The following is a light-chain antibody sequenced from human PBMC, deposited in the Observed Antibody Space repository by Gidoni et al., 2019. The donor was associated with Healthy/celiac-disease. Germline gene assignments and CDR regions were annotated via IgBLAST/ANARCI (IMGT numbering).Light chain of an antibody. CDR2: AES. CDR1: QSISSY. J-gene: IGKJ1*01. V-gene: IGKV1-39*01. Sequence: DLHMTQSPSSLSASVGDRVTTTCRASQSISSYLNWYQQKPGKAPKRLIYAESSLQSGVPSRFSGSRSGTDVTLNISSLQPEEFATYYCQQNYSTQWTCGQGTKVEIK. CDR3: QQNYSTQWT.